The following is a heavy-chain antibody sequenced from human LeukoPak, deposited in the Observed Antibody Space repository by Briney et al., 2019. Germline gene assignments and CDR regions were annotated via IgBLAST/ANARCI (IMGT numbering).Heavy chain of an antibody. Sequence: SETLSLTCAVSGGSISSSNWWSWVRQPPGKGLEWIGEIYHSGSTNYNPSLKSRVTISVDKSKNQFSLKLSSVTAADTAVYYCATSSGSYDAFDIWGQGTMVTVSS. V-gene: IGHV4-4*02. CDR1: GGSISSSNW. J-gene: IGHJ3*02. CDR2: IYHSGST. CDR3: ATSSGSYDAFDI. D-gene: IGHD1-26*01.